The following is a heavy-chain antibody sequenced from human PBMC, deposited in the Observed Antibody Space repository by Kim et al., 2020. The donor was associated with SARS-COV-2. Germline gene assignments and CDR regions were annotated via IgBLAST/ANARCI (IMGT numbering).Heavy chain of an antibody. CDR2: IKQDGSDK. V-gene: IGHV3-7*01. D-gene: IGHD3-3*01. J-gene: IGHJ4*02. CDR3: ARSGNFWGY. Sequence: GGSLRLSCVASGFTFSSYWMSWVRQAPGKGLEWVANIKQDGSDKHYVDSVKGRFTISRDNARNSLFLQMTSIRVEDKAVYYFARSGNFWGYWGRGTLVTVSS. CDR1: GFTFSSYW.